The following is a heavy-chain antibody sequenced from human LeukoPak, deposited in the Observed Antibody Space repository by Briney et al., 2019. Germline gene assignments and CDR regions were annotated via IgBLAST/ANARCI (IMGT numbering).Heavy chain of an antibody. D-gene: IGHD1-26*01. J-gene: IGHJ5*02. Sequence: PLETLSLTCTVSGGSISGYYWTWIRQPPGQGLEWIAYIHSNGYTNYNPSLRSRVTISVDPSKNQFSLTVTPVTAADTAIYYCAQRQGPMSGTYDYFDPWGQGALVTVSS. CDR3: AQRQGPMSGTYDYFDP. CDR2: IHSNGYT. V-gene: IGHV4-4*09. CDR1: GGSISGYY.